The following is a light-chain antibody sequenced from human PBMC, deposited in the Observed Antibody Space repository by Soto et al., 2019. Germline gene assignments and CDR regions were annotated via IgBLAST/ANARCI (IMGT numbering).Light chain of an antibody. CDR3: QQYETFPLT. J-gene: IGKJ4*01. Sequence: DIQMTQSPSTLSASVGYRVTIACRASQSISTWLAWYQQKPGKAPKLLIYKASILESGVPSRFSGSGSATEFTLTISSLQPEDFASYYCQQYETFPLTFGGGTKVEIK. CDR2: KAS. V-gene: IGKV1-5*03. CDR1: QSISTW.